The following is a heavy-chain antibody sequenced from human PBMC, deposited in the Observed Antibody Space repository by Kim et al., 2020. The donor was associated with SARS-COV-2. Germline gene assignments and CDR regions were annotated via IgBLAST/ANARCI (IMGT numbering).Heavy chain of an antibody. CDR2: ISWDGGST. V-gene: IGHV3-43*01. D-gene: IGHD3-10*01. Sequence: GGSLRLSCAASGFTFDDYTMHWVRQAPGKGLEWVTLISWDGGSTYYADSVKGRFTISRDNSKNSLYLQMNSLRTEDTALYYCAKDMLLARLALFTMVRGGGMDVWGQGTTVTVSS. CDR1: GFTFDDYT. J-gene: IGHJ6*02. CDR3: AKDMLLARLALFTMVRGGGMDV.